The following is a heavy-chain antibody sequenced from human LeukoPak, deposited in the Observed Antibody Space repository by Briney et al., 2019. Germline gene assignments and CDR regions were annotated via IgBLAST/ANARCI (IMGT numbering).Heavy chain of an antibody. CDR1: GGTFSSYA. CDR3: ARGLDSGSYGSIDY. D-gene: IGHD1-26*01. V-gene: IGHV1-69*13. J-gene: IGHJ4*02. CDR2: IIPIFGTA. Sequence: ASVKVSCKASGGTFSSYAISWVRQAPGQGLEWMGGIIPIFGTANYAQKFQGRVTITADESTSTAYMELSSLRSEDTAVYYCARGLDSGSYGSIDYWGQGTLVTVSS.